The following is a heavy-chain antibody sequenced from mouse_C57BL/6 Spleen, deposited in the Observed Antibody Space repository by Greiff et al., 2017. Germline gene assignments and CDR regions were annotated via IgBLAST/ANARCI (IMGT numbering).Heavy chain of an antibody. CDR1: GYTFTSYW. CDR2: IDPSDSST. Sequence: VQLQQPGAELVMPGASVKLSCKASGYTFTSYWMHWVKQRPGQGLEWIGEIDPSDSSTNYNQKFKGKSTLTVDKSTSTAYMQLSSLTSEDSAVYYCARAYYYCSSLGDYWGQGTSVTVSS. CDR3: ARAYYYCSSLGDY. V-gene: IGHV1-69*01. D-gene: IGHD1-1*01. J-gene: IGHJ4*01.